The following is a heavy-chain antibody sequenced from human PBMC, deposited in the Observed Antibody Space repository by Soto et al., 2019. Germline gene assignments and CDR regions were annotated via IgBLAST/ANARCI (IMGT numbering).Heavy chain of an antibody. CDR2: INSDGSST. J-gene: IGHJ4*02. D-gene: IGHD2-2*01. V-gene: IGHV3-74*01. Sequence: EVQLVESGGGLVQPGGSLRLSCAASGFTFSSYWMHWVRQAPGKGLVWVSRINSDGSSTSYADSVKGRFTISRDNAKNTLYLQMNSLRAEDTAVYYCARDMSGYCSSTSCYGVADYWGQGTRVTVSS. CDR1: GFTFSSYW. CDR3: ARDMSGYCSSTSCYGVADY.